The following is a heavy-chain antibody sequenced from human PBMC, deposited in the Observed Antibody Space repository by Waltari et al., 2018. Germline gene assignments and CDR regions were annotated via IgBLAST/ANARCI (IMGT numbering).Heavy chain of an antibody. D-gene: IGHD2-15*01. CDR1: VGSFSGYY. J-gene: IGHJ5*02. Sequence: QVQLQQRGAGLLKPSETLSLTCTVYVGSFSGYYWTWIRQPPGKGLEWIGEINHSGSTNYNPSLKSRVTISVDTSKNLFSLRLSSVTAADTAVYYCMVMSSCSGGICYSGIDPWGQGTLVTVSS. V-gene: IGHV4-34*01. CDR3: MVMSSCSGGICYSGIDP. CDR2: INHSGST.